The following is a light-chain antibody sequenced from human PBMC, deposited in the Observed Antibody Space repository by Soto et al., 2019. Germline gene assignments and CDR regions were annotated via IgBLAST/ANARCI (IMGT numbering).Light chain of an antibody. J-gene: IGLJ2*01. CDR3: YSYTSSSTVV. CDR1: SSDVGGYKY. V-gene: IGLV2-14*01. CDR2: EVS. Sequence: QSALTQPASVSGSPGQSITISCTGTSSDVGGYKYVSWYHQYPGKAPKLMIYEVSNRPSGVSDRFSGSKSGNTASLTISGLQAEDEGDYSCYSYTSSSTVVFGGGTKVTVL.